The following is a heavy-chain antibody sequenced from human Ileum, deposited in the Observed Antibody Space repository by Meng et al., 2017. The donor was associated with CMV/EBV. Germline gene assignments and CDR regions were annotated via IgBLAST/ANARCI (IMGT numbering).Heavy chain of an antibody. CDR1: GYTFTNYG. Sequence: ASVKVSCKDSGYTFTNYGIFWVRQAPGQGLEWMGWISTSSGDTNYAQNLQGRVTMTTDTSTNTAYMELRSLTSDDTAVYYCARPNYSSPSAGGDWGQGTLVTVSS. J-gene: IGHJ4*02. CDR2: ISTSSGDT. V-gene: IGHV1-18*01. D-gene: IGHD6-19*01. CDR3: ARPNYSSPSAGGD.